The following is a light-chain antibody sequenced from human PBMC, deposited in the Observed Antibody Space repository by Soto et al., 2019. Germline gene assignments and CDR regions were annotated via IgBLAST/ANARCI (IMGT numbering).Light chain of an antibody. J-gene: IGKJ1*01. V-gene: IGKV1-5*03. CDR1: QSISSW. CDR2: KAS. Sequence: DIQMPQSPSTLSASVGHRVTITCRASQSISSWLAWYQQKPGKAPKLLIYKASTLKSGVPSRFSGSGSGTEFTLTISSLQPDDFATYYCQHYNSYSEAFGQGTKVDIK. CDR3: QHYNSYSEA.